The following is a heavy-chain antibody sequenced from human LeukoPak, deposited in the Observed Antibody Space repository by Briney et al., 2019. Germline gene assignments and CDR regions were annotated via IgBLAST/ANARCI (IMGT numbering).Heavy chain of an antibody. D-gene: IGHD3-10*01. J-gene: IGHJ4*02. V-gene: IGHV3-53*01. CDR3: AKIVGNYYGSGSYVYFDY. CDR2: IYSGGST. Sequence: GGSLRLSCAASGFTVSSNYMSWVRQAPGKGLEWVSVIYSGGSTYYADSVKGRFTISRDNSKNTLYLQMNSLRAEDTALYYCAKIVGNYYGSGSYVYFDYWGQGTLVTVSS. CDR1: GFTVSSNY.